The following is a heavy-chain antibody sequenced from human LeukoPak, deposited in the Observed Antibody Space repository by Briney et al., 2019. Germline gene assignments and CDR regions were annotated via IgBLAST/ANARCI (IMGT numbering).Heavy chain of an antibody. J-gene: IGHJ4*02. D-gene: IGHD2-2*01. Sequence: GGSLRLSCAASGFTFSSYSMNWVRQAPGKGLEWVSSISSSSSYIYYADSVKGRFTISRDNAKKSLYLQMNSLRAEDTAVYHRARVHGQQLLFAHDYWGQGTLAIVSS. CDR2: ISSSSSYI. V-gene: IGHV3-21*01. CDR1: GFTFSSYS. CDR3: ARVHGQQLLFAHDY.